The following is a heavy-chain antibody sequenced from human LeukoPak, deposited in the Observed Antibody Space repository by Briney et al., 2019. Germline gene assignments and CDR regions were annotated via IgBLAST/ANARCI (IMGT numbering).Heavy chain of an antibody. V-gene: IGHV3-49*04. Sequence: GGSLRLSREASGFTFGDYSMSWVRQAPGKGLSWVGFIRKKAYGGTTEYAASVKGRFTISRDDSISIVYLQMNNLKTEDTAVYYCTRNDSPGPNWGQGTLVTVSS. D-gene: IGHD2-15*01. CDR2: IRKKAYGGTT. CDR3: TRNDSPGPN. CDR1: GFTFGDYS. J-gene: IGHJ4*02.